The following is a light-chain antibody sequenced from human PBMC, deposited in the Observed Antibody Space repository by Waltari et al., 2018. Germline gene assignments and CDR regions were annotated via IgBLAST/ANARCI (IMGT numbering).Light chain of an antibody. CDR1: QSITTA. V-gene: IGKV1-39*01. J-gene: IGKJ3*01. CDR3: QDSYSTLSFV. Sequence: DIQLAQSPSSLSASVGDTVTITCRASQSITTALKWYQQRPGQAPRLLTYAASSWPGGVPSRFSGSGSGTDFTLTINGLQPEDFATYYCQDSYSTLSFVFGPGTRVDVK. CDR2: AAS.